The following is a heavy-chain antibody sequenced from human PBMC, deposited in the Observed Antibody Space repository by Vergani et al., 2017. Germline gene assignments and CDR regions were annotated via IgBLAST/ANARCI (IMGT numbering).Heavy chain of an antibody. CDR1: GFTFSSYG. D-gene: IGHD6-6*01. J-gene: IGHJ6*03. CDR3: ARGGSSSPYYYYYMDV. V-gene: IGHV3-30*03. CDR2: ISYDGSNK. Sequence: VQLLESGGGLVQPGGSLRLSCAASGFTFSSYGMHWVRQAPGKGLEWVAVISYDGSNKYYADSVKGRFTISRDNSKNTLYLQMNSLRAEDTAVYYCARGGSSSPYYYYYMDVWGKGTTVTVSS.